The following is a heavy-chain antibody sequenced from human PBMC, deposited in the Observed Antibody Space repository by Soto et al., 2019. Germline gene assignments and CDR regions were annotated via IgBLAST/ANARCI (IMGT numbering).Heavy chain of an antibody. CDR3: AKILSTVTTYYYGMDA. D-gene: IGHD4-17*01. J-gene: IGHJ6*02. Sequence: GGSLRLSSAASGLSFSTYPMVWVRQAPGERLEAVSSISVSGDKTYYEDSVKGRFTISRDNSKNTVDLQMNSLRPEDTAVYYCAKILSTVTTYYYGMDAWGQGTTVTVSS. V-gene: IGHV3-23*01. CDR2: ISVSGDKT. CDR1: GLSFSTYP.